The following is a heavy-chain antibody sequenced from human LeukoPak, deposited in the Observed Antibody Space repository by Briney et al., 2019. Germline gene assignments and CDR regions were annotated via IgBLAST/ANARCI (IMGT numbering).Heavy chain of an antibody. CDR1: GYTFTGYY. Sequence: GASVKVSCKASGYTFTGYYMHWVRQAPGQGLEWMGWINPNSGGTNYAQKFQGRVTMTRDTSISTAYMELSRLRSDDTAVYYCARGGFGRYCSSTSCQRLYFDYWGQGTLVTVSS. D-gene: IGHD2-2*01. J-gene: IGHJ4*02. V-gene: IGHV1-2*02. CDR2: INPNSGGT. CDR3: ARGGFGRYCSSTSCQRLYFDY.